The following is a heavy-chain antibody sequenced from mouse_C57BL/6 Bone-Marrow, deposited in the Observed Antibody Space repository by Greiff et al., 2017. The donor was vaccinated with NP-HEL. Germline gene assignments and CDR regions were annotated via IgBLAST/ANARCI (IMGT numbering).Heavy chain of an antibody. D-gene: IGHD2-1*01. Sequence: VQLKESGGGLVQPGGSLSLSCAASGFTFTDYYMSWVRQPPGKALEWLGFIRNKANGYTTEYSASVKGRFTISRDNSQSILYLQMNALRAEDSATYYCARDSNYGDYYAMDYWGQGTSVTVSS. CDR2: IRNKANGYTT. CDR1: GFTFTDYY. J-gene: IGHJ4*01. V-gene: IGHV7-3*01. CDR3: ARDSNYGDYYAMDY.